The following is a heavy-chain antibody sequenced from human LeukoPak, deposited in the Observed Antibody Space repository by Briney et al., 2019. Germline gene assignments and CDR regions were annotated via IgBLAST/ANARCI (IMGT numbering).Heavy chain of an antibody. CDR2: IYYSGST. D-gene: IGHD3-10*01. Sequence: PSETLSLTCTVSGGSISSYYWSWIRQPPGKGLEWIGYIYYSGSTNYNPSLKSRVTISVDTSKNQFSLKLSSVTAADTAVYYCARRRYYGSGSRGVFDYWGQGTLVTVSS. CDR1: GGSISSYY. CDR3: ARRRYYGSGSRGVFDY. J-gene: IGHJ4*02. V-gene: IGHV4-59*12.